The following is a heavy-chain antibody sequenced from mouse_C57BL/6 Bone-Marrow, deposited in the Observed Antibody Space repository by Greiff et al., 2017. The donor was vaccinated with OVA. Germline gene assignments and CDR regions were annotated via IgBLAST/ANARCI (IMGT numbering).Heavy chain of an antibody. CDR1: GFTFSDYG. V-gene: IGHV5-15*01. CDR2: ISNLAYSI. CDR3: ARPYYYGSSYDWYFDV. J-gene: IGHJ1*03. D-gene: IGHD1-1*01. Sequence: EVKLMESGGGLVQPGGSLKLSCAASGFTFSDYGMAWVRQAPRKGPEWVAFISNLAYSIYYAATVTGRFTISRENAKNTLYLEMSSLRSEDTAMYYCARPYYYGSSYDWYFDVWGTGTTVTVSS.